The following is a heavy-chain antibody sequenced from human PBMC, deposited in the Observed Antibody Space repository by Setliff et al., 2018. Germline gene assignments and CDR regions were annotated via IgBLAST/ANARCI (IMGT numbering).Heavy chain of an antibody. J-gene: IGHJ4*02. V-gene: IGHV4-34*01. CDR3: ARGGTFRYFDY. CDR1: GGTFSDYY. Sequence: PSETLSLTCAAYGGTFSDYYWTWIRQPPGKGLEWIGEINHSGSSNYNPSLKSRVTISVDTSKNQFSLNLNSVTVADTAVYYCARGGTFRYFDYWGQGTPVTVSS. CDR2: INHSGSS.